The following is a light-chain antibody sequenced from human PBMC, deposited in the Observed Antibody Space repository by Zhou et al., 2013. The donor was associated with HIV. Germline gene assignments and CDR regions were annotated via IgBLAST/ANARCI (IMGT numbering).Light chain of an antibody. V-gene: IGLV2-8*01. Sequence: QSALTQPPSASGTPGQSVTISCTGTSSDVGGYNYVAWYQHHPGKAPKIMIYEVTKRPSGVPDRFSGSKSGNTASLTVSGLQAEDEAEYYCCSFSDVYVFGTGTKVTVL. J-gene: IGLJ1*01. CDR1: SSDVGGYNY. CDR3: CSFSDVYV. CDR2: EVT.